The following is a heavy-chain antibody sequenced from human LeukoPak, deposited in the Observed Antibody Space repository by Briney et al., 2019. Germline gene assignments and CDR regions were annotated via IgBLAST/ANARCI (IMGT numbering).Heavy chain of an antibody. J-gene: IGHJ3*02. Sequence: PSETLSLTCTVSGGSISSSSYYWGWIRQPPGKGLEWIGSIYYSGSTYYNPSLKSRVTISVDTSKNQFSLKLSSVTAADTAVYYCARDRPDCSSTSCPGAFDIWGQGTMVTVSS. CDR1: GGSISSSSYY. CDR3: ARDRPDCSSTSCPGAFDI. CDR2: IYYSGST. V-gene: IGHV4-39*07. D-gene: IGHD2-2*01.